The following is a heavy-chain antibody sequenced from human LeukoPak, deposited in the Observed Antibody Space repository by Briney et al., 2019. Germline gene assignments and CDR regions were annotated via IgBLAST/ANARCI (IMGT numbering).Heavy chain of an antibody. D-gene: IGHD6-13*01. Sequence: GGSLRLSCAAYAFTFGMYGTHWVRQPPGKGLEWVAVILYDGSNTNYTNSVTGRFTISRDNSKNTLYLQMNSLRAEETAVYYCARDERYSSSYDYWGQGALVTVSS. CDR1: AFTFGMYG. CDR2: ILYDGSNT. CDR3: ARDERYSSSYDY. J-gene: IGHJ4*02. V-gene: IGHV3-33*05.